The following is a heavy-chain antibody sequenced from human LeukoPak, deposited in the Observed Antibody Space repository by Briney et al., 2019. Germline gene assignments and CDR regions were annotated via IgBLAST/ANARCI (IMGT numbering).Heavy chain of an antibody. Sequence: PGGSLRLSCAASGFTLSSYWMHWVRQAPGKGLVWVSRIKADGSYTNYADSVKGQFTISRDNAKNTLYLQMNSLRAEDTAVYYCARGGSGSYSDYWGQGTLVTVSS. CDR2: IKADGSYT. D-gene: IGHD1-26*01. J-gene: IGHJ4*02. V-gene: IGHV3-74*01. CDR1: GFTLSSYW. CDR3: ARGGSGSYSDY.